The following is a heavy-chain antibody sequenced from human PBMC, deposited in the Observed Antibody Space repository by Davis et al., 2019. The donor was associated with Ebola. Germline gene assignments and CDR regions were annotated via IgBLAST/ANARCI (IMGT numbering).Heavy chain of an antibody. CDR1: GFTFSSYW. Sequence: PGGSLRLSCAASGFTFSSYWMSWVRQVPGRGLEWVSGISGSGVVTKYADSVKGRFTISRDNSKNTLYLQMNSLRAEDTAIYYCAKGLTSQWLVLGWFDPWGQGTLVTVSS. J-gene: IGHJ5*02. D-gene: IGHD6-19*01. V-gene: IGHV3-23*01. CDR3: AKGLTSQWLVLGWFDP. CDR2: ISGSGVVT.